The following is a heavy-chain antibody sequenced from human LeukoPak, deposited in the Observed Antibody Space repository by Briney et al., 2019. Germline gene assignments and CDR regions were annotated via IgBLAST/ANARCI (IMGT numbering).Heavy chain of an antibody. CDR1: GGSISSGGYS. Sequence: TSETLSLTCGVSGGSISSGGYSCSWIRQPPGKGLEWIGYIYQGGRTDYNPSLKSRVTISVDGSKNQLSLKLNSVTAADTAVYYCARALRLVRGVTPSFDPWGQGTLVTVSS. CDR2: IYQGGRT. D-gene: IGHD3-10*01. J-gene: IGHJ5*02. V-gene: IGHV4-30-2*01. CDR3: ARALRLVRGVTPSFDP.